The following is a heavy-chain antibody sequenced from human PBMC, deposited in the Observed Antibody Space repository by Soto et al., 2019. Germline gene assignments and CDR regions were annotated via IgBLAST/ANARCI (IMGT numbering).Heavy chain of an antibody. CDR3: ARASSNSKKYYYYGMDV. Sequence: ASVKVSCKASGGTFSSYAISWVRQAPGQGLEWMGGIIPIFGTANYAQKFQGRVTITADESTSTAYMELSSLRSEDTAVYYCARASSNSKKYYYYGMDVWGQRTTVTVSS. D-gene: IGHD4-4*01. V-gene: IGHV1-69*13. J-gene: IGHJ6*02. CDR2: IIPIFGTA. CDR1: GGTFSSYA.